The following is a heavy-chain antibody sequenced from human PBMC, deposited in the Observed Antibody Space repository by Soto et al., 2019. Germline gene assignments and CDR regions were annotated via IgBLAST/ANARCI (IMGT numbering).Heavy chain of an antibody. CDR3: ARHRGGSALSFDY. D-gene: IGHD1-26*01. V-gene: IGHV4-39*01. J-gene: IGHJ4*02. CDR2: IYYSGST. Sequence: QLQLQESGPGLVKPSETLSLTCTVSGGSISSSSYYWGWIRQPPGKGLEWIGSIYYSGSTYYNPSLTSRVXXSXDXXNIQFSLRVSSVTAADTAVYYCARHRGGSALSFDYWGQGTLVTVSS. CDR1: GGSISSSSYY.